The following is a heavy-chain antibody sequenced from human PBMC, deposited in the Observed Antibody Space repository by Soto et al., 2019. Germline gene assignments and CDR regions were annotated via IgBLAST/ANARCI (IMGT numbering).Heavy chain of an antibody. CDR1: GYTFTSYG. CDR2: ISAYNGNT. J-gene: IGHJ6*02. Sequence: QVQLVQSGAEVKKPGASVKVSCKASGYTFTSYGISWVRQAPGQGLEWMGWISAYNGNTNYAQKLQGRVTMTTDTSTSTAYMELRSLRSDATAVYYCARALQRGTSPWDYYGMDVWGQGTTVTVSS. V-gene: IGHV1-18*01. D-gene: IGHD3-10*01. CDR3: ARALQRGTSPWDYYGMDV.